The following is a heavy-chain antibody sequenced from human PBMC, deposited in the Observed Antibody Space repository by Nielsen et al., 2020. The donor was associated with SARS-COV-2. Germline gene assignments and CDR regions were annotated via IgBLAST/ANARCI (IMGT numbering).Heavy chain of an antibody. D-gene: IGHD3-16*01. CDR3: ARDLRVGVGAWFDP. J-gene: IGHJ5*02. CDR1: GGSISSYY. CDR2: IYYSGST. V-gene: IGHV4-59*01. Sequence: SETLSLTCTVSGGSISSYYWSWIRQPPGKGLEWIGYIYYSGSTNYNPSLKSRVTISVDTSKNQFSLKLSSVTAADTAVYYCARDLRVGVGAWFDPWGQGTLVTVSS.